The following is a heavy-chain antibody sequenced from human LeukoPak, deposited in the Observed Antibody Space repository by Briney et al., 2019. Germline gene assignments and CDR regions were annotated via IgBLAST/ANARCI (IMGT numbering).Heavy chain of an antibody. CDR2: ISSSGGST. Sequence: PGGSLRLSCAASGFTFSSYSMNWVRQAPGKGLEYVSAISSSGGSTYYANSVKGRFTISRDNSKNTLYLQMGSLRAEDMAVYYCARWQSERIQLWSTPPPFDYWGQGTLVTVSS. J-gene: IGHJ4*02. V-gene: IGHV3-64*01. D-gene: IGHD5-18*01. CDR3: ARWQSERIQLWSTPPPFDY. CDR1: GFTFSSYS.